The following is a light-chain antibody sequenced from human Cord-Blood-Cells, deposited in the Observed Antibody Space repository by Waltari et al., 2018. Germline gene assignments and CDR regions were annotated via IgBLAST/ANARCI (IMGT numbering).Light chain of an antibody. CDR2: YKSDSDK. V-gene: IGLV5-45*01. CDR3: MIWHSSAWV. Sequence: QAVLTQLASLSASPGASASLTCTLRRGLNVGTYRIYWYQHKPGSPPQYLLRYKSDSDKQQGSGVPSRFSGSKDASANAGILLISGLQSEDEADYYCMIWHSSAWVFGGGTKLTVL. CDR1: RGLNVGTYR. J-gene: IGLJ3*02.